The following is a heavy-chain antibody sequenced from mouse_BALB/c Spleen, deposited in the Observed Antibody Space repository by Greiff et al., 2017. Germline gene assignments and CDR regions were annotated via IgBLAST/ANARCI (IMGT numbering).Heavy chain of an antibody. J-gene: IGHJ4*01. V-gene: IGHV1S81*02. D-gene: IGHD1-1*01. CDR3: AGRGTVASYAMDY. Sequence: QVQLQQSGAELVKPGASVKLSCKASGYTFTSYYMYWVKQRPGQGLEWIGEINPSNGGTNFNEKFKSKATLTVDKSSSTAYMQLSSLTSEDSAVYYCAGRGTVASYAMDYWGQGTSVTVSS. CDR2: INPSNGGT. CDR1: GYTFTSYY.